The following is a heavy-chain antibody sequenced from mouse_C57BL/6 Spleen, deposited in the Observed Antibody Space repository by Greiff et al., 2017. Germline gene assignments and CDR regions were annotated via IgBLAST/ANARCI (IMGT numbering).Heavy chain of an antibody. CDR3: ARERGLRRGYYFDY. D-gene: IGHD2-4*01. CDR1: GFTFSDYY. Sequence: EVKLVESEGGLVQPGSSMKLSCTASGFTFSDYYMAWVRQVPEKGLEWVANINYDGSSNYYLDSLKSRFILSRDNAKNILYLQMSSLKSEDTATYYCARERGLRRGYYFDYWGQGTTLTVSS. CDR2: INYDGSSN. V-gene: IGHV5-16*01. J-gene: IGHJ2*01.